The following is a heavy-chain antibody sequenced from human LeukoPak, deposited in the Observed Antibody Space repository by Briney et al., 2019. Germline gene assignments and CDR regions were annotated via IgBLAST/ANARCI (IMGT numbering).Heavy chain of an antibody. V-gene: IGHV3-48*01. CDR2: ISSSSSTI. CDR3: AKDRYSSSWYHPDY. Sequence: PGGSLRLSCAASGFTFSSYSMNWVRRAPGKGLEWVSYISSSSSTIYYADSVKGRFTISRDNAKNSLYLQMNSLRAEDTAVYYCAKDRYSSSWYHPDYWGQGTLVTVSS. CDR1: GFTFSSYS. D-gene: IGHD6-13*01. J-gene: IGHJ4*02.